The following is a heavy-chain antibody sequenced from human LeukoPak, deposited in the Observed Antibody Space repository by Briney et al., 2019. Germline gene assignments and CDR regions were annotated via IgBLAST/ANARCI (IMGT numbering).Heavy chain of an antibody. D-gene: IGHD6-13*01. Sequence: PGGSLRLSCAASGFTFSSYSMNWVRQAPGKGLEWVGRIKSKTDGGTTDYAAPVKGRFTISRDDSKNTLYLQMNSLKTEDTAVYYCTTDLYSSYGMDVWGQGTTVTVSS. V-gene: IGHV3-15*01. CDR2: IKSKTDGGTT. CDR1: GFTFSSYS. CDR3: TTDLYSSYGMDV. J-gene: IGHJ6*02.